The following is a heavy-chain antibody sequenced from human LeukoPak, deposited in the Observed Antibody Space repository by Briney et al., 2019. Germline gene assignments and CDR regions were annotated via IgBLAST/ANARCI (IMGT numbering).Heavy chain of an antibody. J-gene: IGHJ4*02. V-gene: IGHV3-48*03. CDR1: GFTFSSYE. D-gene: IGHD6-19*01. Sequence: GGSLRLSCAASGFTFSSYEMNWVRQAPGKGLEWVAYISSSGSTKYYADPVKGRSTISRDNAKNSLYLQMNSLRAEDTAVYYCARGSGWFYYWGQGTLVTVSS. CDR2: ISSSGSTK. CDR3: ARGSGWFYY.